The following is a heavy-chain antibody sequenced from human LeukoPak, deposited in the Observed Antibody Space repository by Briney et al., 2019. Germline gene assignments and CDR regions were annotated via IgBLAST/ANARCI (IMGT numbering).Heavy chain of an antibody. CDR3: AKDSCSSTSCFYGMDV. D-gene: IGHD2-2*01. CDR1: GFTFDDYA. Sequence: HPGRSLRLSCAASGFTFDDYAMHWVRQAPGKGLEWVSGISWNSGSIGYADSVKGRFSISRDNAKNSLYLQMNSLRAEDAALYYCAKDSCSSTSCFYGMDVWGQGTTVTVSS. CDR2: ISWNSGSI. V-gene: IGHV3-9*01. J-gene: IGHJ6*02.